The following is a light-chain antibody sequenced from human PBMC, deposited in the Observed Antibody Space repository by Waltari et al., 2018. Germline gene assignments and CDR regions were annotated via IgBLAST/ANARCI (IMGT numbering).Light chain of an antibody. V-gene: IGLV8-61*01. Sequence: QTVVTQEPSFSVSPGGTVTLTCGLSSGSVSTNNFPSWYQQTPDQAPRTLIYSTNTRSSGVPDRFSGSILGNKAALTITGAQADDDSNYYGVLYISGCVWVFGGGTKLTVL. CDR1: SGSVSTNNF. CDR2: STN. J-gene: IGLJ3*02. CDR3: VLYISGCVWV.